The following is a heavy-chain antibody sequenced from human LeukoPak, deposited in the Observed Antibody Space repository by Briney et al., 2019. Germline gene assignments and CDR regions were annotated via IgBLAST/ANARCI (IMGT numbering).Heavy chain of an antibody. D-gene: IGHD3-3*01. Sequence: SETLSLTCTVSGGSISSYYWSWIRQPAGKGLEWIGRIYTSGSTNYNPSLKSRVTISVDTSKNQFSLKLSSVTAADTAVYYCARERGEGFWSGYYYHWGQGTLVTVSS. CDR3: ARERGEGFWSGYYYH. CDR1: GGSISSYY. J-gene: IGHJ5*02. CDR2: IYTSGST. V-gene: IGHV4-4*07.